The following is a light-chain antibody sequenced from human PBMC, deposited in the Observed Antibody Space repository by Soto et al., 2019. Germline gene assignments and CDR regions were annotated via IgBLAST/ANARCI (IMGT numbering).Light chain of an antibody. Sequence: EIVMTQSPATLSVSPGEKASLSCRASQSVSSNSAWYQQKPGQSPRLLIYDASTRATGIPARFSGSGSGAEFPLTISGLQSEDFAVYYCQHFNNWPPVFGPGTKVDIK. CDR1: QSVSSN. CDR2: DAS. V-gene: IGKV3-15*01. CDR3: QHFNNWPPV. J-gene: IGKJ3*01.